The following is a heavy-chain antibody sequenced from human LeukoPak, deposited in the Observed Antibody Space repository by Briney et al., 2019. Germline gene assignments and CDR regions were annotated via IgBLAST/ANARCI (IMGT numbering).Heavy chain of an antibody. J-gene: IGHJ5*02. Sequence: ASVKVSCKVSGYALTELSMHWVRQAPGKGLEWMGGFDPEDGETIYAQKFQGRVTLTEDTSTDTAYMELSSLRSEDTAVYYCATSSGRPDNWFDPWGQGTLVTVSS. D-gene: IGHD6-19*01. V-gene: IGHV1-24*01. CDR3: ATSSGRPDNWFDP. CDR1: GYALTELS. CDR2: FDPEDGET.